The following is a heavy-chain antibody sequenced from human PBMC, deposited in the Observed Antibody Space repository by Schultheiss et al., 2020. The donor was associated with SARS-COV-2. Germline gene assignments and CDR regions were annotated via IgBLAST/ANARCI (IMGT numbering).Heavy chain of an antibody. CDR2: ISSSGSTI. D-gene: IGHD6-19*01. Sequence: GGSLRLSCAASGFTFSSYALTWVRQAPGKGLEWVSSISSSGSTIYYADSVKGRFTISRDNAKNSLYLQMNSLRAEDTAVYYCARAIAVGIFDYWGQGTLVTVSS. CDR1: GFTFSSYA. V-gene: IGHV3-48*03. J-gene: IGHJ4*02. CDR3: ARAIAVGIFDY.